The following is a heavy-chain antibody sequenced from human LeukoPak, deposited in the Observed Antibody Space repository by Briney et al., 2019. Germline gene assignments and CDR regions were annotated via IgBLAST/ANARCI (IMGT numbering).Heavy chain of an antibody. Sequence: SETLSLTCTVSGGSISSYYWSWIRQPPGKGLEWIGYIYYSGSTNYNPSLKSRVTISVDTSKNQFSLKLSSVTAADTAVYYCARDPANVRRHHSSSWYYYYGMDVWGQGTTVTVSS. CDR1: GGSISSYY. J-gene: IGHJ6*02. CDR3: ARDPANVRRHHSSSWYYYYGMDV. CDR2: IYYSGST. V-gene: IGHV4-59*01. D-gene: IGHD6-13*01.